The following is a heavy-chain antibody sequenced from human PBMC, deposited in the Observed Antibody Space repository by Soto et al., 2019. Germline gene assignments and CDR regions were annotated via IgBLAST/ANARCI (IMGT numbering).Heavy chain of an antibody. J-gene: IGHJ5*01. V-gene: IGHV1-18*01. CDR3: ARGITMIRGVINNWFDS. D-gene: IGHD3-10*01. Sequence: QVQLVQSGAEVKKPGASVKVSCKASGYTFSTYAISWVRQAPGQGLEWMGWISAYNGNTNYAQKFQGRVTMTTDTSTSTAYMELRSLRSDDTAVYYYARGITMIRGVINNWFDSWGQGTLVTVSS. CDR1: GYTFSTYA. CDR2: ISAYNGNT.